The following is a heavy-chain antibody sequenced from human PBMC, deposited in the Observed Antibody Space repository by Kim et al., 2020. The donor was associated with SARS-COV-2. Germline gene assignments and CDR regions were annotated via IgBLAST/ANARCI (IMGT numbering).Heavy chain of an antibody. Sequence: TYYNPSLKSRVTRSGDTSKNQFSLKLSSVTAADTAVYYCATDCSSTSCYWGQGTLVTVSS. CDR3: ATDCSSTSCY. V-gene: IGHV4-30-2*05. CDR2: T. D-gene: IGHD2-2*01. J-gene: IGHJ4*02.